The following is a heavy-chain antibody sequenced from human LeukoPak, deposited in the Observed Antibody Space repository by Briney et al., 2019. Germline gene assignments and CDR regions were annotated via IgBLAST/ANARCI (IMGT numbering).Heavy chain of an antibody. D-gene: IGHD4-17*01. J-gene: IGHJ5*02. CDR2: INPNSGGT. V-gene: IGHV1-2*04. CDR1: GYTFTSYY. Sequence: GASVRVSCKASGYTFTSYYMHWVRQAPGQGLEWMGWINPNSGGTNYAQKFQGWVTMTRDTSISTAYMELSRLRSDDTAVYYCARSLPYRYDYGDGFDPWGQGTLVTVSS. CDR3: ARSLPYRYDYGDGFDP.